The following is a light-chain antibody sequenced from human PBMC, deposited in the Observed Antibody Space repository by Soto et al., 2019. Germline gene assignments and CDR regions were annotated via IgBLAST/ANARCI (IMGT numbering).Light chain of an antibody. CDR3: QHYNSYSEA. V-gene: IGKV1-5*03. J-gene: IGKJ1*01. Sequence: DIHMTQSPSTLSGSVGERVTITCRASQTISSWLAWYQQKPGKAPKLLIYKASTLKSGVPSRFSGSGSGTEFTLTISSLQPDDFATYYCQHYNSYSEAFGQGTQVDI. CDR2: KAS. CDR1: QTISSW.